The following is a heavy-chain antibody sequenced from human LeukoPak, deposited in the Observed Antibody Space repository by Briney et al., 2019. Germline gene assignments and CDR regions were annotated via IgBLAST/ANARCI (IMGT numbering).Heavy chain of an antibody. CDR1: GDSVFSNSAA. V-gene: IGHV6-1*01. D-gene: IGHD2-15*01. Sequence: SQTLSLTCAISGDSVFSNSAAWNWIRQSPSRGLEWLGRTYYRSKWYNDYAVSVKSRITINQETSKNQFSLQLNSVTPEDTAVYYCVREDCRGGSCSSGFDYWAQGTLVTVSS. CDR3: VREDCRGGSCSSGFDY. J-gene: IGHJ4*02. CDR2: TYYRSKWYN.